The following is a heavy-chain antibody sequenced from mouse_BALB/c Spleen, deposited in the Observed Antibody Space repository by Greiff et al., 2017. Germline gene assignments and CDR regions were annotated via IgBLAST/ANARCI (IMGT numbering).Heavy chain of an antibody. CDR1: GFSLTSYG. CDR2: IWAGGST. V-gene: IGHV2-9*02. Sequence: VKLQESGPGLVAPSQSLSITCTVSGFSLTSYGVHWVRQPPGKGLEWLGVIWAGGSTNYNSALMSRLSISKDNSKSQVFLKMNSLQTDDTAMYYCARWERFAYWGQGTLVTVSA. D-gene: IGHD4-1*01. CDR3: ARWERFAY. J-gene: IGHJ3*01.